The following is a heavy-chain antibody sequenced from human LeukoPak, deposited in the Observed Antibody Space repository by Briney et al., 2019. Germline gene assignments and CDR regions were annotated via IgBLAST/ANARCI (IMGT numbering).Heavy chain of an antibody. CDR3: ARAGTVVTPASAFDI. V-gene: IGHV1-18*01. Sequence: ASVKVSCKASGYTFTSYGISWVRQAPGQGLEWMGWISAYTGNTNYAQKLQGRVTMTTDTSTSTAYMELRSLRSDDTAVYYCARAGTVVTPASAFDIWGQGTMVTVSS. CDR2: ISAYTGNT. D-gene: IGHD4-23*01. J-gene: IGHJ3*02. CDR1: GYTFTSYG.